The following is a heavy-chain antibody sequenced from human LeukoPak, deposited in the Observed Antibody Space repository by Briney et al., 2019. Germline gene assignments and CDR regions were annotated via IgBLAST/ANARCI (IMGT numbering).Heavy chain of an antibody. Sequence: GWSLRLSCAASGFSFSNHGMHWVRQAPGKGLEWVAIIWYHGNSEYYADSVKGRFTISRDNSKNTLYLQMNSLRAEDTAVFFFPAEDGIRDFDNFDYWGQGTLVTVSS. CDR1: GFSFSNHG. CDR2: IWYHGNSE. V-gene: IGHV3-33*01. CDR3: PAEDGIRDFDNFDY. J-gene: IGHJ4*02. D-gene: IGHD3-9*01.